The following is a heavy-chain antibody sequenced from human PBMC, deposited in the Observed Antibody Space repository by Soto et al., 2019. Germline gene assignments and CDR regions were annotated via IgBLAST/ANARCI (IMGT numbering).Heavy chain of an antibody. Sequence: GGSLRLSCAASGFTFSSYWMSWVRQAPGKGLEWVANIKQDGSEKYYVDSVKGRFTISRDNAKNSLYLQMNSLRAEDTAVYYCARDSIVLMVYADAFDIWGQGTMVTVSS. D-gene: IGHD2-8*01. CDR1: GFTFSSYW. CDR2: IKQDGSEK. V-gene: IGHV3-7*03. CDR3: ARDSIVLMVYADAFDI. J-gene: IGHJ3*02.